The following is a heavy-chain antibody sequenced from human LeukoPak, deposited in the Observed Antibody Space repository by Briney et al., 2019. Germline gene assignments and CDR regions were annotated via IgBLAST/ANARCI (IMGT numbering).Heavy chain of an antibody. CDR3: AGSGYSGYDLNY. CDR2: IYPSGTT. J-gene: IGHJ4*02. Sequence: SETLSLTCTVPGGSIGSYYWSWIRQPAGKGLIWIGRIYPSGTTDYNPSLKSRVTMSVDTSKNQFSLKLSSVTAADTAVYYCAGSGYSGYDLNYWGQGTLVTVSS. D-gene: IGHD5-12*01. V-gene: IGHV4-4*07. CDR1: GGSIGSYY.